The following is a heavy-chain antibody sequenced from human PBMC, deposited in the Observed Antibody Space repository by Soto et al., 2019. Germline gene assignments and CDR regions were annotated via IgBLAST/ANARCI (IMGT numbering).Heavy chain of an antibody. V-gene: IGHV1-69*01. Sequence: QVQLVQSGAEVKKPGSSVKVSCKASGGTFSSYAISWVRQAPGQGLEWMGGIIPIFCTANYAQKFQGRVTITADESTSTAYMELSSLRSEDTAVYYCARATRTITMILLGAFDIWGQGTMVTVSS. CDR2: IIPIFCTA. CDR3: ARATRTITMILLGAFDI. J-gene: IGHJ3*02. CDR1: GGTFSSYA. D-gene: IGHD3-22*01.